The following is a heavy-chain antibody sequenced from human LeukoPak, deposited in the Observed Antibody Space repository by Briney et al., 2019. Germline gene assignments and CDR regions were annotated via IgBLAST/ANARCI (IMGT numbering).Heavy chain of an antibody. V-gene: IGHV4-59*08. CDR3: ARRPMVRGVTPHDAFDI. CDR1: GGSFSGYY. CDR2: IYYSGST. D-gene: IGHD3-10*01. J-gene: IGHJ3*02. Sequence: SETLSLTCAVYGGSFSGYYWSWIRQPPGKGLEWIGYIYYSGSTNYNPSLKSRVTISVDTSKNQFSLKLSSVTAADTAVYYCARRPMVRGVTPHDAFDIWGQGTMVTVSS.